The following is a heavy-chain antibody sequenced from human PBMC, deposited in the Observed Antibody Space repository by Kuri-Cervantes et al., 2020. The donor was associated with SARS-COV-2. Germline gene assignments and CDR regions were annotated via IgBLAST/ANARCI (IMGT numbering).Heavy chain of an antibody. D-gene: IGHD6-6*01. CDR1: GDSVSSNSAG. CDR2: TYYRSKWYN. Sequence: SCAISGDSVSSNSAGCNWIRQSPSRSLEWLGRTYYRSKWYNDYAVSVKSRMTINPDTSKNQFSLQLNSVTPEDTAVYYCARKFYSSYYYYYHMDVWGKGTPVTVSS. J-gene: IGHJ6*03. V-gene: IGHV6-1*01. CDR3: ARKFYSSYYYYYHMDV.